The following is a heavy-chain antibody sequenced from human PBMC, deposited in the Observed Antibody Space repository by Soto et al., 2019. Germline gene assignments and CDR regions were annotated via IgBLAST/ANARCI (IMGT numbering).Heavy chain of an antibody. CDR1: GYTFTSYY. CDR2: INPSGGST. V-gene: IGHV1-46*03. CDR3: ARVLGYCSGGSCSDYYYYGMDV. Sequence: GASVKVSCKASGYTFTSYYMHWVRQAPGQGLEWMGIINPSGGSTSYAQKFQGRVTMTRDTSTSTVYMELSSLRSEDTAVYYCARVLGYCSGGSCSDYYYYGMDVWGQGTTVTVSS. D-gene: IGHD2-15*01. J-gene: IGHJ6*02.